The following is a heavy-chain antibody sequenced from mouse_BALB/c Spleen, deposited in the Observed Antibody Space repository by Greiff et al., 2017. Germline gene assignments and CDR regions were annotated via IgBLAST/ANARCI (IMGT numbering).Heavy chain of an antibody. CDR3: ARSSYGSWFAY. Sequence: VQVVESGPGLVAPSQSLSISCTVSGFSLTSYGVHWVRQPPGKGLEWLGVIWAGGSTNYNSALLSRLSISKDNAKCQVFLKMNSLQTDDTAMFYCARSSYGSWFAYWGQGTLVTVSA. V-gene: IGHV2-9*02. D-gene: IGHD2-9*01. J-gene: IGHJ3*01. CDR1: GFSLTSYG. CDR2: IWAGGST.